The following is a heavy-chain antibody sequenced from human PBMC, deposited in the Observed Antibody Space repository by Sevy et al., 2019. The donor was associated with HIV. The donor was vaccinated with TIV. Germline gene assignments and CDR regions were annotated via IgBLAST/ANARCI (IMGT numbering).Heavy chain of an antibody. Sequence: ASVKLSCKVSGYTLAKFSIHWVRQAPGKGLEWMTSFDPDDGDPEDGITIYAQKFLGRVTMTEDTSTDTAYMELSSLRSDDTAVYYCATTKDYYDSSGYPFDYWGQGTLVTVSS. CDR1: GYTLAKFS. V-gene: IGHV1-24*01. CDR2: FDPDDGDPEDGIT. D-gene: IGHD3-22*01. CDR3: ATTKDYYDSSGYPFDY. J-gene: IGHJ4*02.